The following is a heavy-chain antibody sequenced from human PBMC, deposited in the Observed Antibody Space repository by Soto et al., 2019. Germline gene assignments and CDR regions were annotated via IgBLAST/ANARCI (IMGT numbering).Heavy chain of an antibody. CDR2: ISSSSSTI. Sequence: GGSLRLSCAASGFTFSSYSMSWVRQAPGKGLEWVSYISSSSSTIYYADSVKGRFTISRDNAKNSLYLQMNSLRDEDTAVYYCARDGGGYSYGLGGYYFDYWGQGTLVTVSS. CDR1: GFTFSSYS. J-gene: IGHJ4*02. D-gene: IGHD5-18*01. V-gene: IGHV3-48*02. CDR3: ARDGGGYSYGLGGYYFDY.